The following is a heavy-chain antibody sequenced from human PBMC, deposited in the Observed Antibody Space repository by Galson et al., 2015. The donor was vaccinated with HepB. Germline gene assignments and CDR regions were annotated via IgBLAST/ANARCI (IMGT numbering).Heavy chain of an antibody. CDR3: ARRISLVRGIITKPDYYYGMDV. D-gene: IGHD3-10*01. CDR1: GFTFSSYW. Sequence: CAASGFTFSSYWMNWVRQAPGKGLEWVAHINQDGSSKYYVDSVKGRFTISRDNAKDSVYLQLDSLRAEDTAVYYCARRISLVRGIITKPDYYYGMDVWGQGTTVTVAS. V-gene: IGHV3-7*03. J-gene: IGHJ6*02. CDR2: INQDGSSK.